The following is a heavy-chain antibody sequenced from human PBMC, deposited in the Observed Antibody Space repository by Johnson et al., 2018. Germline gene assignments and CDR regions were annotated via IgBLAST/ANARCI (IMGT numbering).Heavy chain of an antibody. J-gene: IGHJ3*02. CDR2: ISYDGSNK. CDR3: ACLSAGAFDI. D-gene: IGHD3-3*02. Sequence: VQLVESGEGLVQPGGSLRLSCAASGFTFSNYAMHWVRQAPGKGLEWVAVISYDGSNKYYADSVKGRFTNSRDNSTNTLYLQMNSLRAEDTAVYYCACLSAGAFDIWGQGTMVTVSS. V-gene: IGHV3-30-3*01. CDR1: GFTFSNYA.